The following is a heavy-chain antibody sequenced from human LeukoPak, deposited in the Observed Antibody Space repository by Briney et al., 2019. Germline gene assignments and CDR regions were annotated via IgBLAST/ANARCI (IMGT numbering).Heavy chain of an antibody. CDR1: GGSIRSGDYS. V-gene: IGHV4-61*08. CDR3: ARGLDL. CDR2: IYYSGST. Sequence: LETLSLTCTVSGGSIRSGDYSWSWIRQPPGRGLEWIGYIYYSGSTNYNPSLKSRVTISVDTSKNQFSLKLSSVTAADTAVYYCARGLDLWGRGTLVTVSS. J-gene: IGHJ2*01.